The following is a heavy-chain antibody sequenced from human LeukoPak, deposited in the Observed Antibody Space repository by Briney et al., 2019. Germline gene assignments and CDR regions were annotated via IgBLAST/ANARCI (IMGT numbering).Heavy chain of an antibody. Sequence: ASVKVSCKASGYTFTSYGISWVRQAPGQGLERMGWISAYNGNTNYAQKLQGRVTMTTDTSTSTAYMELRSLRSDDTAVYYCARYVGYCSGGSCYSGEEIWGQGTMVTVSS. CDR3: ARYVGYCSGGSCYSGEEI. J-gene: IGHJ3*02. V-gene: IGHV1-18*01. D-gene: IGHD2-15*01. CDR1: GYTFTSYG. CDR2: ISAYNGNT.